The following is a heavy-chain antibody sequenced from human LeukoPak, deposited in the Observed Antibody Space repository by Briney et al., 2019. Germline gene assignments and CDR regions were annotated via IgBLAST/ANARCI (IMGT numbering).Heavy chain of an antibody. CDR1: GGSISSYY. D-gene: IGHD4-17*01. J-gene: IGHJ3*02. CDR2: IYYTGST. CDR3: ARLHDYGDYRGAFDI. Sequence: PSETLSLTCTVSGGSISSYYWSWIRQPPGKGLKSIGYIYYTGSTNSNPSLKSRVTISVDRSKNQFSLNLTSVTAADTAVYYCARLHDYGDYRGAFDIWGQGTMVTVSS. V-gene: IGHV4-59*01.